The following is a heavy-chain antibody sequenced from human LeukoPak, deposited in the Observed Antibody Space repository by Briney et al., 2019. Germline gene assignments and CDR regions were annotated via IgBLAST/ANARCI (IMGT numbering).Heavy chain of an antibody. Sequence: PGGSLRLSCAASGFTFSSYSMNWVRQAPGKGLEWVSSISSSSSYIYYADSVKGRFTISRNNAKNSLYLQMNSLRAEDTAVYYCARQCPSCPLDVWAKGPRSPSPQ. D-gene: IGHD5/OR15-5a*01. CDR1: GFTFSSYS. CDR2: ISSSSSYI. V-gene: IGHV3-21*01. J-gene: IGHJ6*04. CDR3: ARQCPSCPLDV.